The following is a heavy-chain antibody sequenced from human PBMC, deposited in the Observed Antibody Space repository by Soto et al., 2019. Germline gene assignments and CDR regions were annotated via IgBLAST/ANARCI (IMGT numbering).Heavy chain of an antibody. CDR1: GGLYSDDY. V-gene: IGHV4-34*01. J-gene: IGHJ6*02. Sequence: SETLSLTCAVYGGLYSDDYWSWIRQAPGKGLEWIGDIHYSGTTNYNPSLKSRVTITVDTSKNQFSLKLSSVTAADTAVYYCARQSASRWRNHYYYYGLDVWGQGTTVTVSS. D-gene: IGHD6-13*01. CDR2: IHYSGTT. CDR3: ARQSASRWRNHYYYYGLDV.